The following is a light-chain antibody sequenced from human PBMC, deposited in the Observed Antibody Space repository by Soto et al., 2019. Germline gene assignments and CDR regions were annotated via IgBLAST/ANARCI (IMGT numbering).Light chain of an antibody. Sequence: QSVLTQPPSVSGAPGQRVTISCTGSSSNIGAGYDVHWYQQLPGTAPKLLIYGNSNRPSGVPDRFSGSKSGTSASLAITGLQAEDEADYYCQSYDSSLSGPWFFGTGTKLTVL. V-gene: IGLV1-40*01. J-gene: IGLJ1*01. CDR1: SSNIGAGYD. CDR2: GNS. CDR3: QSYDSSLSGPWF.